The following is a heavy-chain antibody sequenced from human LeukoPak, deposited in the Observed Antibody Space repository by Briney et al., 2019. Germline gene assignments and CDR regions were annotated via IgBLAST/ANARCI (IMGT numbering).Heavy chain of an antibody. V-gene: IGHV1-2*02. CDR3: ATEGGRDGYNDDAFDI. CDR2: INPNSGGT. J-gene: IGHJ3*02. CDR1: GDTFTGYY. D-gene: IGHD5-24*01. Sequence: ASVNVSCKASGDTFTGYYMHWVRQAPGQGLEWMGWINPNSGGTNYAQKFRGRVTMTRDTSISTAYMELSRLSSDDTAVYYCATEGGRDGYNDDAFDIWGQGTMVTVPS.